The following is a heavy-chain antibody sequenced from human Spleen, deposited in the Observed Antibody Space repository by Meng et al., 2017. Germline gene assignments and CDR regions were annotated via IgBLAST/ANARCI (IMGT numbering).Heavy chain of an antibody. J-gene: IGHJ4*02. CDR3: ARVGTGGSYIDY. CDR1: GGSISSGQW. V-gene: IGHV4-4*02. CDR2: IYHIGST. D-gene: IGHD1-14*01. Sequence: SETLSLTCAVSGGSISSGQWWSWVRQPPGTGLEWIGEIYHIGSTNYNPSLKSRVTISVDKSKNQFSLKLSSVTAADTAVYYCARVGTGGSYIDYWGQGTLVTVSS.